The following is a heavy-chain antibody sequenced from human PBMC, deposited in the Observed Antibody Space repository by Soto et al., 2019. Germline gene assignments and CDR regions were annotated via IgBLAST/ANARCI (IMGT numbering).Heavy chain of an antibody. CDR3: ARSIGSYSKWFDP. CDR2: ISLNSGST. V-gene: IGHV1-2*04. D-gene: IGHD1-26*01. Sequence: ASVKVSCNASGDSFTGYYIHWVRQAPGQGLEWMGWISLNSGSTNFAEKFRGWATVTRDTSTSTAYLELTSLTSNDTAIYYCARSIGSYSKWFDPWGQGTLVTVSS. J-gene: IGHJ5*02. CDR1: GDSFTGYY.